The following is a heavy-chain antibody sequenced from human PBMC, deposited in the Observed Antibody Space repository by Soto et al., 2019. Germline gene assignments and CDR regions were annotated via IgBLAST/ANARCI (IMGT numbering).Heavy chain of an antibody. V-gene: IGHV1-18*04. CDR2: ISGYNGNT. D-gene: IGHD6-19*01. J-gene: IGHJ6*02. CDR1: VYTFTVYY. CDR3: SRFIMVGGWFDPNYYHGMDV. Sequence: ASVTVSCTASVYTFTVYYIHWVRQAPGQGLEWMGWISGYNGNTNYAQTVQGRVTMTTDTSTGTVYMELRSLKSDDTAIYYCSRFIMVGGWFDPNYYHGMDVWGQGTTVTVSS.